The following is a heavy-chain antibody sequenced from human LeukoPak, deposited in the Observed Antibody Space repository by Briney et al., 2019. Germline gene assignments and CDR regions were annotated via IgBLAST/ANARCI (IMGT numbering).Heavy chain of an antibody. V-gene: IGHV4-4*07. CDR1: GGSISSYD. Sequence: TSETLSLTCTVSGGSISSYDWSWIRQPAGKGLEWIGHLYASGRTTSNPSLKSRVIMSVDTSKNHLSLKLTSISAADTAVYFCARNSGLGVQFGVVWFDPWGRGTLVTVSS. CDR2: LYASGRT. D-gene: IGHD3-3*01. J-gene: IGHJ5*02. CDR3: ARNSGLGVQFGVVWFDP.